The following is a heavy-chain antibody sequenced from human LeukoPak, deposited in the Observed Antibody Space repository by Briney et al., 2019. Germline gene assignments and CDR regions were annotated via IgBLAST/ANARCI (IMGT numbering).Heavy chain of an antibody. CDR1: GGSISSYY. D-gene: IGHD2-15*01. Sequence: QPSETLSLTCTVSGGSISSYYWSWIRQPPGKGLEWIGYIYYSGSTNYNPSLKSRVTISVDTSKNQFSLKLSSVTAADTAVYYCAKLGYCSGGSCPFDIWGQGTMVTVSS. CDR2: IYYSGST. V-gene: IGHV4-59*01. CDR3: AKLGYCSGGSCPFDI. J-gene: IGHJ3*02.